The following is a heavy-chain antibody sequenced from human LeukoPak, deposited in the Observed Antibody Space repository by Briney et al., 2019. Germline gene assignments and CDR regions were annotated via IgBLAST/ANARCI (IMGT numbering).Heavy chain of an antibody. CDR1: GFNFSGFA. Sequence: PGGSLRLSCAASGFNFSGFAMNWARQAPGKGLEGVAYITTRSTTTLYADSVKGRFTVSRDNAKNSLYLQLSSLRAEDTAVYYCARGTGDYWGQGTLVAVSS. V-gene: IGHV3-48*01. CDR2: ITTRSTTT. J-gene: IGHJ4*02. CDR3: ARGTGDY.